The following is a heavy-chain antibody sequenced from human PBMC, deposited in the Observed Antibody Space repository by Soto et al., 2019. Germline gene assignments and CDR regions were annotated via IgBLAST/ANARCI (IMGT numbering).Heavy chain of an antibody. V-gene: IGHV1-69*01. J-gene: IGHJ6*02. CDR3: ARVLYYGSGSYSPYGMDV. CDR1: GASFNMNG. Sequence: QVQLVQSGAEVKKPGSSLKVPCKTSGASFNMNGIGWVSQPPGHGLEWMGGVSPPFRTSNYARKFQGRISITADASTGTVNMELSSLTSEDTAQYYCARVLYYGSGSYSPYGMDVWGQGTTVTVSS. D-gene: IGHD3-10*01. CDR2: VSPPFRTS.